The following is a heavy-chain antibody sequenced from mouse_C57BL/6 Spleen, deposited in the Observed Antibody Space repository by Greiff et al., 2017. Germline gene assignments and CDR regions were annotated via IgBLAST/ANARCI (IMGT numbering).Heavy chain of an antibody. CDR1: GYSFTGYY. CDR3: ARLGDYHYFDY. CDR2: INPSTGGT. V-gene: IGHV1-42*01. J-gene: IGHJ2*01. D-gene: IGHD2-4*01. Sequence: VQLKESGPELVKPGASVKISCKASGYSFTGYYMNWVKQSPEKSLEWIGEINPSTGGTTYNQKFKAKATLTVDKSSSTAYMQLKSLTSEDSAVYYCARLGDYHYFDYWGQGTTLTVSS.